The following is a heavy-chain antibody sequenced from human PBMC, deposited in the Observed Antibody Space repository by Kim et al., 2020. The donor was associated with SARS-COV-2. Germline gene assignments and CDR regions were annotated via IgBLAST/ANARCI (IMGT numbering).Heavy chain of an antibody. V-gene: IGHV4-34*01. CDR2: INHSGKT. CDR1: GGSLSGYY. CDR3: ARITVTTYYYYYMDV. Sequence: SETLSLTCAVYGGSLSGYYWNWIRQPPGKGLEWIGEINHSGKTNYNPSLKSRVTISIDTSKNQLSLKLSSVTAADTAVYYCARITVTTYYYYYMDVWGKGTTVTVSS. D-gene: IGHD4-17*01. J-gene: IGHJ6*03.